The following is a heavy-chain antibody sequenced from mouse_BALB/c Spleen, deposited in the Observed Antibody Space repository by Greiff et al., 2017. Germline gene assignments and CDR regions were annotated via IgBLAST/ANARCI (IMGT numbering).Heavy chain of an antibody. Sequence: EVKLVESGPGLVKPSRSLSLTCTVTGYSITSDYAWNWIRQFPGNKLEWMGYISYSGSTSYNPSLKSRISITRDTSKNQFFLQLNSVTTEDTATYYCASYYGSSPWFAYWGQGTLVTVSA. CDR2: ISYSGST. D-gene: IGHD1-1*01. J-gene: IGHJ3*01. CDR3: ASYYGSSPWFAY. CDR1: GYSITSDYA. V-gene: IGHV3-2*02.